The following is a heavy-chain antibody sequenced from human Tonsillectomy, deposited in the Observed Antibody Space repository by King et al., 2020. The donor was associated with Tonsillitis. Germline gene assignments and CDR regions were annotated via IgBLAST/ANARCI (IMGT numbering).Heavy chain of an antibody. V-gene: IGHV4-39*07. CDR2: VSYNGNT. CDR1: GGSISSSHYY. CDR3: ARHRTGGAADPFDY. Sequence: LQLQESGPGLVRPSETLSLTCTVSGGSISSSHYYWGWIRQPPGKGLEWIGSVSYNGNTYYNPSLKSPITISIDTSKNQFSLKLSSVTAADTALYYCARHRTGGAADPFDYWGQGILVTVPS. J-gene: IGHJ4*02. D-gene: IGHD6-13*01.